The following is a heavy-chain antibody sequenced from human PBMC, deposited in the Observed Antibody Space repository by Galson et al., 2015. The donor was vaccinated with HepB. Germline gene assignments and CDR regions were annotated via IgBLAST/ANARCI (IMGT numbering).Heavy chain of an antibody. Sequence: SLRLSCAASGFTFSSYSMNWVRQAPGKGLEWVSSISSSSSYIYYADSVKGRFTISRDNAKNSLYLQMNSLRAEDTAVYYCARGALAARPKRLGYWGQGTLVTVSS. CDR3: ARGALAARPKRLGY. CDR1: GFTFSSYS. D-gene: IGHD6-6*01. J-gene: IGHJ4*02. V-gene: IGHV3-21*01. CDR2: ISSSSSYI.